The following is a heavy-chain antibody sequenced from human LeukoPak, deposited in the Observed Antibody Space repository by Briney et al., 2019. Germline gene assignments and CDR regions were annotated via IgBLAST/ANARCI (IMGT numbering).Heavy chain of an antibody. V-gene: IGHV3-48*02. D-gene: IGHD3-9*01. CDR3: ARDHDWAFDY. J-gene: IGHJ4*02. CDR1: GFTFSSYS. Sequence: GGSLRLSCAASGFTFSSYSMNWVRQAPGKGLELVSHISPRSDIKSYADSVKGRFTISRDNAKNSLFLQMNSLRNEDTAVYYCARDHDWAFDYWGQGALVTVSS. CDR2: ISPRSDIK.